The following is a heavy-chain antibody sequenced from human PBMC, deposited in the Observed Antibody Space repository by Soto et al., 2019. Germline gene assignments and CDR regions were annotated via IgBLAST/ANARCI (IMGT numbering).Heavy chain of an antibody. CDR3: AKRTTGWYFDL. Sequence: EVQLLESGGGLVQPGGSLRLSCAASGFTFSSYAMNWVRQAPGTGLEWVSVISGSGGSTYYADSVKGRFTSSRDNSKNTLYLQMNSLRAEDTAVYYCAKRTTGWYFDLWGRGTLVTVSS. CDR1: GFTFSSYA. J-gene: IGHJ2*01. V-gene: IGHV3-23*01. CDR2: ISGSGGST.